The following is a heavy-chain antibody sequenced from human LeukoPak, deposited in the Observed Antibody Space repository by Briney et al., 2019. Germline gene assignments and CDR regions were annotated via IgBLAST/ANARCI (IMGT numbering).Heavy chain of an antibody. V-gene: IGHV3-7*01. CDR3: ARNLRANDY. Sequence: GGSLRLSCAASGFTFSSHWMSWVRQAPGKGLEWVANIKQDGSEKYYVDSVKGRFTISRDNAKNSLYLQMNSLRAEDTAVYYCARNLRANDYWGQGTLVTVSS. CDR1: GFTFSSHW. D-gene: IGHD1-26*01. J-gene: IGHJ4*02. CDR2: IKQDGSEK.